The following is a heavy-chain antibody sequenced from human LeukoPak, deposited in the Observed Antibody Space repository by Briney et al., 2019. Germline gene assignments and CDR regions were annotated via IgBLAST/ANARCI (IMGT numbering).Heavy chain of an antibody. CDR2: VYHLGTT. D-gene: IGHD1-14*01. V-gene: IGHV4-38-2*02. CDR1: GYSISSGYY. CDR3: ARGVFPGIPRKNYFDP. J-gene: IGHJ5*02. Sequence: PSETLSLTCTVSGYSISSGYYWTWVRQPPGKGLEWIGEVYHLGTTAYNPSLESRVTISVDTSKNQFSLRLNSVTAADTAVYYCARGVFPGIPRKNYFDPWGQGILVTVSS.